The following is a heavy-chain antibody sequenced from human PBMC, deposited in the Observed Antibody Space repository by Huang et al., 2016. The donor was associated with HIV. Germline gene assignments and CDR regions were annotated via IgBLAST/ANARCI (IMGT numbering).Heavy chain of an antibody. CDR1: GFKFDDYA. D-gene: IGHD5-18*01. CDR2: INYNSRSM. Sequence: EVQLVESGGGLVQPGSSLRLSCIVSGFKFDDYAMHWVRQAPGKGLELVSGINYNSRSMDYADSVKGRFTISRDNIKKSLFLQMNSLRADDTAFYYCVKDLHETAMDADAFHLWGPGTLVTVSP. J-gene: IGHJ3*01. CDR3: VKDLHETAMDADAFHL. V-gene: IGHV3-9*01.